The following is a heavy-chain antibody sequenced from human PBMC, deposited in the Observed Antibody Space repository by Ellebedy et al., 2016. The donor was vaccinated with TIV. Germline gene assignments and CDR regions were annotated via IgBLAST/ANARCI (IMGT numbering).Heavy chain of an antibody. CDR1: GFTLGDYA. CDR3: TRDLTTLAAAGTGIYYYTMDV. D-gene: IGHD6-13*01. Sequence: GESLKISXTASGFTLGDYAMSWVRQAPGKGLEWVSFIRSKAYGGTTEYAASVKGRFTISRDDSKSIAYLQMNSLKAEDTAVYYCTRDLTTLAAAGTGIYYYTMDVWGQGTTVTVSS. CDR2: IRSKAYGGTT. V-gene: IGHV3-49*04. J-gene: IGHJ6*02.